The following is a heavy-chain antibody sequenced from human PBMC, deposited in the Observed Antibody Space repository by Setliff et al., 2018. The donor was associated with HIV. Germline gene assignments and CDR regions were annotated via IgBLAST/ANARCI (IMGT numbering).Heavy chain of an antibody. CDR2: MKYDGTEI. CDR1: GFSFRTYW. D-gene: IGHD3-9*01. CDR3: VREGEYFDTIGHYLVRRFFDL. Sequence: GGSLRLSCAASGFSFRTYWMSWVRQAPGKGLEWVANMKYDGTEIYYVDAVKGRFTISRDNAKKSVFLHMNSLRGEDTAVYYCVREGEYFDTIGHYLVRRFFDLWGQGTMVPVSS. V-gene: IGHV3-7*01. J-gene: IGHJ3*01.